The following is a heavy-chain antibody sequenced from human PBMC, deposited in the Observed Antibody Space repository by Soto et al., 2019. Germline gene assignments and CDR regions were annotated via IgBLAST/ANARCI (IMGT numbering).Heavy chain of an antibody. V-gene: IGHV3-23*01. CDR1: GFPFSNYA. CDR3: AKAKGSFDNTGPDS. D-gene: IGHD3-22*01. Sequence: GGSLRFSCATSGFPFSNYAMSWVRQAPGKGLEWVSGLGVDDLPYYADSVRGRYTISKDKSKNMLYLQMNSLGAEDTALYYCAKAKGSFDNTGPDSWGPGTLVTVSS. CDR2: LGVDDLP. J-gene: IGHJ4*02.